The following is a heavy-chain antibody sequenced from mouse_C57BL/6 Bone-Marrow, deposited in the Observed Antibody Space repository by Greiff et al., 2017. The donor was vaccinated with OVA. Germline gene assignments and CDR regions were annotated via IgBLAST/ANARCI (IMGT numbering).Heavy chain of an antibody. J-gene: IGHJ3*01. CDR2: IWTGGGT. V-gene: IGHV2-9-1*01. CDR1: GFSLTSYA. Sequence: VKLQESGPGLVAPSQSLSITCTVSGFSLTSYAISWVRQPPGKGLEWLGVIWTGGGTNYNSALKSRLSISKDNSKSQVFLKMNSLQTDDTARYYCARIYYGSRLFWFAYWGQGTLVTVSA. D-gene: IGHD1-1*01. CDR3: ARIYYGSRLFWFAY.